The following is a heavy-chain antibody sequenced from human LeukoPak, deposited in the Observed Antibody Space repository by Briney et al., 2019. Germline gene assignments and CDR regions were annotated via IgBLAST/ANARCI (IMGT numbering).Heavy chain of an antibody. CDR2: IYYSGTT. V-gene: IGHV4-39*01. CDR3: ARPRSGWYHVTFDY. D-gene: IGHD6-19*01. Sequence: SETLSLTCTVSGGSISSSSYYWGWIRQPPGKGLEWIGSIYYSGTTYYNPSLKSRVTISVDTSKNRFSLKLSSVTAADTAVYYCARPRSGWYHVTFDYWGQGTLVTVSS. J-gene: IGHJ4*02. CDR1: GGSISSSSYY.